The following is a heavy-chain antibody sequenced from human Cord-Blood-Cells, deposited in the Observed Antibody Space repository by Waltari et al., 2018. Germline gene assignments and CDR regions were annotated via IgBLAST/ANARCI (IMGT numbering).Heavy chain of an antibody. Sequence: EVQLVESGGGLVQPGGSLRLSCAASGFTVSSNYMSWVRQAPGKGLEWVSVIDSGGSTYCAGAVQGRFTISRRDAKKTLYLQMNSLGAEDTAVYYGARVVGRGRYFDLWGRGTLVTVSS. J-gene: IGHJ2*01. CDR2: IDSGGST. CDR3: ARVVGRGRYFDL. D-gene: IGHD1-26*01. V-gene: IGHV3-53*04. CDR1: GFTVSSNY.